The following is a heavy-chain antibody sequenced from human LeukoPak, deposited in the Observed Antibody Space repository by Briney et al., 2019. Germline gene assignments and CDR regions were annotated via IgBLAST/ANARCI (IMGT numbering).Heavy chain of an antibody. D-gene: IGHD5-12*01. CDR2: IYHSGST. Sequence: KTSETLSLTCAVFGGSISSGGYSWSWIRQPPGKGLEWIGYIYHSGSTYYNPSLKSRVTISVDRSKNQFSLKLSSVTAADTAVYYCARVDIVATLHAFDIWGQGTMVTVSS. CDR3: ARVDIVATLHAFDI. CDR1: GGSISSGGYS. V-gene: IGHV4-30-2*01. J-gene: IGHJ3*02.